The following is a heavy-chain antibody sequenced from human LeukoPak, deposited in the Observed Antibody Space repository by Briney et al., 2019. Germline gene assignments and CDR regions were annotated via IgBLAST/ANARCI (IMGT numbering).Heavy chain of an antibody. D-gene: IGHD1-26*01. CDR1: GYTFTGYY. CDR3: TGVGATTGIGY. Sequence: ASVSVSCEASGYTFTGYYMHWVRQAPGQGREWMGWINPNSGGTNYAQKFQGRVTMTRDTSISTAYMELSRLRSDDTAVYYCTGVGATTGIGYWGQGTLVTVSS. CDR2: INPNSGGT. V-gene: IGHV1-2*02. J-gene: IGHJ4*02.